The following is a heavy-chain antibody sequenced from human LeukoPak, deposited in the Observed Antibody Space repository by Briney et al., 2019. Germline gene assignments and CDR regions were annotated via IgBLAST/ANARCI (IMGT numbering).Heavy chain of an antibody. V-gene: IGHV3-7*03. D-gene: IGHD2-15*01. CDR3: ARDLGYCSGGSCYYYYGMDV. Sequence: GGSLRLSCAASGFTFSSYWMNWARQAPGKGLEWVASINHNGNVNYYVDSVKGRFTISRDNAKNSLYLQMSNLRAEDTAVYYCARDLGYCSGGSCYYYYGMDVWGQGTTVTVSS. CDR2: INHNGNVN. CDR1: GFTFSSYW. J-gene: IGHJ6*02.